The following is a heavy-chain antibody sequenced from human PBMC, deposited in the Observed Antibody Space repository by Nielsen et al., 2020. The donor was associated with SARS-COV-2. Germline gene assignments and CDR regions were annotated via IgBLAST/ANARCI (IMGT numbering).Heavy chain of an antibody. CDR2: ISGDSYYI. Sequence: GGSLRLSCAASGFTFNDYYMSWIRQAPGKGLEWVSSISGDSYYIFYSDSVKGRFTISRDNGKNSLYLQMNSLRSEDTALYYCTRGFYSQSDYWGQGTLVTVSS. V-gene: IGHV3-11*06. CDR3: TRGFYSQSDY. CDR1: GFTFNDYY. J-gene: IGHJ4*02. D-gene: IGHD2-15*01.